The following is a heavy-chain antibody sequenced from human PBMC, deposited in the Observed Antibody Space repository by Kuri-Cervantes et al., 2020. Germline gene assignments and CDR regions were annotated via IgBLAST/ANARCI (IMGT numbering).Heavy chain of an antibody. CDR2: IYYSGST. Sequence: GSLRLSCTVSGGSISSSSYYWGWIRQPPGKGLEWIGSIYYSGSTYYNPSLKSRVTISVDTSKNQFSLKLSSVTAADTAVYYCARRNFRPNGPFDYWGQGTLVTVSS. J-gene: IGHJ4*02. CDR3: ARRNFRPNGPFDY. D-gene: IGHD2-8*01. CDR1: GGSISSSSYY. V-gene: IGHV4-39*01.